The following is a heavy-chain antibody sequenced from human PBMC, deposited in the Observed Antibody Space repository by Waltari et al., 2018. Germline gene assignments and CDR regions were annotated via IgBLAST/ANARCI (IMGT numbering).Heavy chain of an antibody. CDR2: IYYSGST. J-gene: IGHJ4*02. V-gene: IGHV4-39*07. CDR1: GGSISSSSYY. D-gene: IGHD3-22*01. CDR3: ARDPGPQSWMGAVGGGYYYMSDY. Sequence: QLQLQESGPGLVKPSETLSLTCTVSGGSISSSSYYWGWIRQPPGKGLEWIGSIYYSGSTYYNPSLKSRVTISVDTSKNQFSLKLSSVTAADTAVYYCARDPGPQSWMGAVGGGYYYMSDYWGQGTLVTVSS.